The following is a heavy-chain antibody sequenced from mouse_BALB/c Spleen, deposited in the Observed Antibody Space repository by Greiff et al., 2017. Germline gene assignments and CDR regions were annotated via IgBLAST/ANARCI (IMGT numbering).Heavy chain of an antibody. CDR2: IWTGGGT. Sequence: VKLMESGPGLVAPSQSLSITCTVSGFSLTSYDISWIRQPPGKGPEWLGVIWTGGGTNYNSAFMSRLSISKDNSKSQVFLKMNSLQTDDTAIYYCVRDGYYFDYWGQGTTLTVSS. V-gene: IGHV2-9-2*01. CDR3: VRDGYYFDY. D-gene: IGHD2-2*01. J-gene: IGHJ2*01. CDR1: GFSLTSYD.